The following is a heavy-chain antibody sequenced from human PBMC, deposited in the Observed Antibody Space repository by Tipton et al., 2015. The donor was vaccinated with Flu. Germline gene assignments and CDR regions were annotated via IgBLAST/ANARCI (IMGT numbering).Heavy chain of an antibody. CDR1: GGSLSSFY. CDR3: ARGSGSGTETIFEF. D-gene: IGHD3-10*01. J-gene: IGHJ4*02. CDR2: IYSDEDT. V-gene: IGHV4-4*07. Sequence: GLVKPSETLSLTCNVSGGSLSSFYWTWIRQAAGKGLEWIGHIYSDEDTKSSPSLKSRVIMSIDTSKNQFSLNLKSVTAADSAVYYCARGSGSGTETIFEFWGQGTPVTVSS.